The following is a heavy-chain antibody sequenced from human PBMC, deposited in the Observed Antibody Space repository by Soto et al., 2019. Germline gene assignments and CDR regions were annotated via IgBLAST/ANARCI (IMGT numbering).Heavy chain of an antibody. D-gene: IGHD3-3*01. V-gene: IGHV1-46*01. CDR1: GYTFTSYY. Sequence: ASVKVSCKASGYTFTSYYMHWVRQAPGQGLEWMGMINPSGGSTSYAQKFQGRVTMTRDTSTSTVYMELSSLRSEDTAVDYSWVFFGLLDIWGQGTMVTASS. J-gene: IGHJ3*02. CDR2: INPSGGST. CDR3: WVFFGLLDI.